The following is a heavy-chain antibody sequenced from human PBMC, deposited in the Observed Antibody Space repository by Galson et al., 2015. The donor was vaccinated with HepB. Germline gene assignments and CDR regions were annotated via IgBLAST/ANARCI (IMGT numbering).Heavy chain of an antibody. CDR1: GGSISTYY. CDR3: ARESRGTYYNFWSYMDV. Sequence: ETLSLTCTVSGGSISTYYWSWIRQPPGKGLEWIGYIYYSGSTNYNPSLKSRVTISVDTSKNQFSLKLNSVTAADTAVYYCARESRGTYYNFWSYMDVWGQGTTVTVS. CDR2: IYYSGST. D-gene: IGHD3-3*01. V-gene: IGHV4-59*01. J-gene: IGHJ6*02.